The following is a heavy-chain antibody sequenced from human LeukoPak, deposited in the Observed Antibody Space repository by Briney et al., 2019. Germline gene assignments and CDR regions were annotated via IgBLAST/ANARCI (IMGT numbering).Heavy chain of an antibody. J-gene: IGHJ6*02. CDR3: ARGRSNYYGMDV. CDR1: GGSISSSSYY. V-gene: IGHV4-61*05. Sequence: SETLSLTCTVSGGSISSSSYYWGWIRQPPGKGLEWIGYIYYNGNTNYSPSLKSRVTMSVDTSKNLFSLKVSSVTAADTAVYYCARGRSNYYGMDVWGQGTTVTVSS. CDR2: IYYNGNT. D-gene: IGHD1-26*01.